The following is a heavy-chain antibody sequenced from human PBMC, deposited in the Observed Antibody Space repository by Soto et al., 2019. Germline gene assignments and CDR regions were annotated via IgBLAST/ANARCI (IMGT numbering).Heavy chain of an antibody. V-gene: IGHV3-33*01. CDR2: IWYDGSNK. D-gene: IGHD3-22*01. CDR1: GFTFSSYG. CDR3: AREAGTYYYDSSGYYIDY. J-gene: IGHJ4*02. Sequence: QVQLVESGGGVVQPGRSLRLSCAASGFTFSSYGMHWVRQAPGKGLEWVAVIWYDGSNKYYADSVKGRFTISRDNSKNTLYLQMNSLRAEDTAVYYCAREAGTYYYDSSGYYIDYWGQGTLVTVSS.